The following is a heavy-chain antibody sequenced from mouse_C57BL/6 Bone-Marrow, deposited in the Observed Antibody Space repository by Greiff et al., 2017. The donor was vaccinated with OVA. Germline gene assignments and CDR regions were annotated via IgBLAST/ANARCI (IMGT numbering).Heavy chain of an antibody. CDR3: ARRENDYDEPAWFAY. J-gene: IGHJ3*01. CDR2: INPYNGGT. V-gene: IGHV1-19*01. D-gene: IGHD2-4*01. Sequence: EVQLQQSGPVLVKPGASVKMSCKASGYTFTDYYMNWVKQSHGKSLEWIGVINPYNGGTSYNQKFKGKATLTVDKSSSTAYMELNSLTSEDSAVYYCARRENDYDEPAWFAYWGQGTLVTVSA. CDR1: GYTFTDYY.